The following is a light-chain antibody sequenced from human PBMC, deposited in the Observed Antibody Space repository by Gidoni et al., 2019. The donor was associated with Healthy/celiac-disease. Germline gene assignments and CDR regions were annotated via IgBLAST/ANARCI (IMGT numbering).Light chain of an antibody. CDR3: QQYNSYTWT. J-gene: IGKJ1*01. V-gene: IGKV3-15*01. Sequence: PATLSVSPVERATLSCRASQSVSSNLAWYQHKPGQATRLLIYGAYTKATGIPARLSGSGSGTEFTLTISSLQSEDFATYYCQQYNSYTWTFGQGTKVEIK. CDR2: GAY. CDR1: QSVSSN.